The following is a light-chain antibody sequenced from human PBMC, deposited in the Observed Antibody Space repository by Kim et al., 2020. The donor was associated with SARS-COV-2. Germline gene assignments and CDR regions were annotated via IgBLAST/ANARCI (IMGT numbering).Light chain of an antibody. Sequence: VSHGERTPIPCRASRSVSSNLAWYQQKPGQAPRLLIYGASTRATGIPARFSGSGSGTEFTLTISSLQSEDFAVYYCQQCNDWPRTFGQGTKVDIK. CDR2: GAS. J-gene: IGKJ1*01. CDR3: QQCNDWPRT. V-gene: IGKV3-15*01. CDR1: RSVSSN.